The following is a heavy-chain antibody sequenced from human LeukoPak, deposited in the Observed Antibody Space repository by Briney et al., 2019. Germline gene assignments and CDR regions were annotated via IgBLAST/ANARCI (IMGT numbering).Heavy chain of an antibody. CDR1: GGSISSSSCY. V-gene: IGHV4-39*07. J-gene: IGHJ3*02. Sequence: SETLSLTCSVSGGSISSSSCYWGWIRQPPGKGLEWIGSIYYSGSTYYNPSLKSRVTISVDTSKNQFSLKLSSVTAADTAVYYCARSRYYYDSSGYYPVLDAFDIWGQGTMVTVSS. CDR3: ARSRYYYDSSGYYPVLDAFDI. D-gene: IGHD3-22*01. CDR2: IYYSGST.